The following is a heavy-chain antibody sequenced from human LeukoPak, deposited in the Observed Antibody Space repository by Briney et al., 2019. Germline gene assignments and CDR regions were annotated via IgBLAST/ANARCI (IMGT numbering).Heavy chain of an antibody. D-gene: IGHD1-26*01. V-gene: IGHV1-2*02. CDR1: GYTFTGYY. Sequence: GASVKVSCNTFGYTFTGYYMHWVRQAPGQGLEWMGWINPNSGGTNYAQKFQGRVTMTRDMSTSTDYMELSSLRSEDTAVYYCARDNSVGDTAWWFDPWGQGTLVTVSS. CDR3: ARDNSVGDTAWWFDP. J-gene: IGHJ5*02. CDR2: INPNSGGT.